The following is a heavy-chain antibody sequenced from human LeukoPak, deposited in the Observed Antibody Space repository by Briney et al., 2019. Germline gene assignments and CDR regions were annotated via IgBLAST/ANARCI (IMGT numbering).Heavy chain of an antibody. J-gene: IGHJ4*02. CDR3: ARDWDSSSWNGSGDY. V-gene: IGHV1-2*02. CDR2: INPNSGGT. Sequence: ASXKVSCKASGYTFTCYYMDWVRQAPGQGLEWMGWINPNSGGTNYAQKFQGRVTITSDTSISTAYMELSRLRSDDTAVYYCARDWDSSSWNGSGDYWGQGTLVTVSS. CDR1: GYTFTCYY. D-gene: IGHD6-13*01.